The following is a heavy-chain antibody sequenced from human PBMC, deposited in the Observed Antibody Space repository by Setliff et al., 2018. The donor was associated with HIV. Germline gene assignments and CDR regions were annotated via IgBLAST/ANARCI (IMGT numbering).Heavy chain of an antibody. V-gene: IGHV3-15*01. CDR1: GFTFSNSW. CDR3: VTGVGTSSVDY. D-gene: IGHD3-22*01. CDR2: IKTKTQRGTT. Sequence: RLSCVASGFTFSNSWMTWVRQAPGKGLEWVGRIKTKTQRGTTDYAAPAKGRFIISRDDSKNTLYLQMNSLRSEDTAVYYCVTGVGTSSVDYWGQGTMVTVSS. J-gene: IGHJ4*02.